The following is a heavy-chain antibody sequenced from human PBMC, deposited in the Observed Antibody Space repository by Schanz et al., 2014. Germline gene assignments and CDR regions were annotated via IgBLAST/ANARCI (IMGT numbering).Heavy chain of an antibody. CDR2: ISGSGGST. CDR3: AREIPMNRGDHYAMDV. D-gene: IGHD3-10*01. V-gene: IGHV3-23*01. Sequence: VQLLESGGGLVQPGGSLKLSCSASGFSFSNYAMSWVRQAPGKGLEWVSVISGSGGSTYDADSVKGRFTIARDNSKNTLYLQMNSLRVEDTAIYYCAREIPMNRGDHYAMDVWGQGTTVTVSS. J-gene: IGHJ6*02. CDR1: GFSFSNYA.